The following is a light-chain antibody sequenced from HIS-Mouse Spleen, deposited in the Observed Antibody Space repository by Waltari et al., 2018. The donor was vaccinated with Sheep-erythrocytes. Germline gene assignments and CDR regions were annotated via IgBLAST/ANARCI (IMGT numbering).Light chain of an antibody. V-gene: IGLV2-11*01. CDR3: CSYAGSYNHV. J-gene: IGLJ1*01. Sequence: QSALTQPRSVSGSPGQSVTISSPVTSSDVGGYTYVSWYQQHPGKAPKLMIYDVSKRPSGVPDRFSGSKSGNTASLTISGLQAEDEADYYCCSYAGSYNHVFATGTKVTVL. CDR1: SSDVGGYTY. CDR2: DVS.